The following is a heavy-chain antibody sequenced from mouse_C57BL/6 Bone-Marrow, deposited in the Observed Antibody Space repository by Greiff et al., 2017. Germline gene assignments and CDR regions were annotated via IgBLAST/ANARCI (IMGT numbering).Heavy chain of an antibody. CDR3: ARDSYYYGSSYYAMDY. J-gene: IGHJ4*01. CDR2: IDPSDSYT. V-gene: IGHV1-69*01. Sequence: QVQLQQPGAELVMPGASVKLSCKASGYTFTSYWMHWVKQRPGQGLEWIGEIDPSDSYTNYNQKFKGKSTLTVDKSSSTAYMQLSSLTSEDSAVYYCARDSYYYGSSYYAMDYWGQGTSGTVSS. CDR1: GYTFTSYW. D-gene: IGHD1-1*01.